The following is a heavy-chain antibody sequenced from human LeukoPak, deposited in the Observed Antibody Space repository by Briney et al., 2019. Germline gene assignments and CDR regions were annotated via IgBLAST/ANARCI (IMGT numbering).Heavy chain of an antibody. Sequence: PGGSLRLSCAASGFTFSSYEMNWVRQAPGKGLEWVANINQDGSDKNYVDSVKGRFTVSRDNAKNSLYLQMNSLRAEDTAVYYCARFSRTNIGYWGRGILVTVSS. CDR1: GFTFSSYE. D-gene: IGHD1/OR15-1a*01. J-gene: IGHJ4*02. V-gene: IGHV3-7*01. CDR3: ARFSRTNIGY. CDR2: INQDGSDK.